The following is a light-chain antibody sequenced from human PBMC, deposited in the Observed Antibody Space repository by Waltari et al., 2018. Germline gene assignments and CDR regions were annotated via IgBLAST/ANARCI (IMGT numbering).Light chain of an antibody. CDR3: TSYTRGSTF. Sequence: QTALTQPASVSGSPGQSVTISCTGTSSDVGEFNYVSWYQQHPGKAPNLLIYDFRYRPSGVSNRFSGSKSGNSASLSISVLQAEDEADYYCTSYTRGSTFFGGGTRLTVL. CDR1: SSDVGEFNY. V-gene: IGLV2-14*03. J-gene: IGLJ2*01. CDR2: DFR.